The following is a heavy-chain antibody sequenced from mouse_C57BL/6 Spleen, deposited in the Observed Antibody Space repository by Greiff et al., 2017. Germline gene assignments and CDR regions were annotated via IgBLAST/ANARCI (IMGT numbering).Heavy chain of an antibody. CDR3: ALITTVVADWYFDV. Sequence: QVQLQQPGAELVRPGSSVKLSCKASGYTFTSYWMHWVKQRPIQGLEWIGNIDPSDSETHYNQKFKDKATLTVDKSSSTAYMQLSSLTSEDSAVYYCALITTVVADWYFDVWGTGTTVTVSS. J-gene: IGHJ1*03. CDR2: IDPSDSET. CDR1: GYTFTSYW. V-gene: IGHV1-52*01. D-gene: IGHD1-1*01.